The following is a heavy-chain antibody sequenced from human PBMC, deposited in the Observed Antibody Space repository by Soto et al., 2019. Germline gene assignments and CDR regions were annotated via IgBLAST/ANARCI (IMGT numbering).Heavy chain of an antibody. J-gene: IGHJ4*01. CDR1: GPSIQHGGYF. D-gene: IGHD1-1*01. V-gene: IGHV4-30-4*01. CDR3: FNGTTAEKVDT. CDR2: ILNSGSP. Sequence: SETLSLTCAVSGPSIQHGGYFWSWIRQSPGKGLEWIGHILNSGSPYNNPSLGSRVTISADTSMNQFSLALTSVTAADTAMYFCFNGTTAEKVDTWGQGTVLTISA.